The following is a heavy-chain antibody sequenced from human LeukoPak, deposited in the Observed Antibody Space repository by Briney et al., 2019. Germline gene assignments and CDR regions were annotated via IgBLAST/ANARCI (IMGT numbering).Heavy chain of an antibody. CDR2: IYPGDSGT. J-gene: IGHJ3*02. Sequence: GESPKISCKGYGYSFSSYWIGWVRQMPGKGLELMGIIYPGDSGTKYSPSFEGQVTISADKSNGTAYLHWNSLKASDTAMYFCARPTLGQWAFDIWGPGTRVTVSS. CDR3: ARPTLGQWAFDI. D-gene: IGHD3-16*01. CDR1: GYSFSSYW. V-gene: IGHV5-51*01.